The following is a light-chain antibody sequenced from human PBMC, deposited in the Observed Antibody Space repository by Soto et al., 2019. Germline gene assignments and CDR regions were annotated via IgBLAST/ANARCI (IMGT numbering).Light chain of an antibody. CDR1: QGISSY. CDR3: QQYYSYLLT. J-gene: IGKJ4*01. Sequence: AIRMTQSPSSLSASTGDRVTITCRPSQGISSYLAWYQQKPGKAPKLLIYAASTLQSGVPSRFSGSGSGTDFTLTISCLQSEDFATYYCQQYYSYLLTFGGGTKVDIK. CDR2: AAS. V-gene: IGKV1-8*01.